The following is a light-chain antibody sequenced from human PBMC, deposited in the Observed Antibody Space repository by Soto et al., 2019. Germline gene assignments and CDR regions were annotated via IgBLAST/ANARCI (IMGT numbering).Light chain of an antibody. Sequence: EIVLTQSPGTLSLSPGERATLSCRASESVTSDYFAWYQQKPGQAPKLLIYDASSRATGIPDRFSGSGSGTDFTLTISRLEPEDSAVYYCQQYGSSLLTFGGGTKVEIK. CDR2: DAS. V-gene: IGKV3-20*01. CDR3: QQYGSSLLT. CDR1: ESVTSDY. J-gene: IGKJ4*01.